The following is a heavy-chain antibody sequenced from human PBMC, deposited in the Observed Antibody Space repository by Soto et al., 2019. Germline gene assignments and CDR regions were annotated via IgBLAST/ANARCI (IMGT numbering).Heavy chain of an antibody. Sequence: SNTLSLNCSVSTGSMMTYYWTWIRQSPGKGLEWIGQISHTGRTKYNPSLESRVTISVDTSRKQFSLKLTSVTAADTALYYCARDDTTGLFDFWGQGTLVTVSS. CDR1: TGSMMTYY. V-gene: IGHV4-59*01. CDR3: ARDDTTGLFDF. J-gene: IGHJ4*02. D-gene: IGHD4-17*01. CDR2: ISHTGRT.